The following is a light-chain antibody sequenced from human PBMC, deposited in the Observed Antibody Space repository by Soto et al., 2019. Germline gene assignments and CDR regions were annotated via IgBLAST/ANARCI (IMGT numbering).Light chain of an antibody. J-gene: IGKJ1*01. CDR3: QQYNNWPRT. CDR2: GAS. V-gene: IGKV3-15*01. CDR1: QNVDTKY. Sequence: EIVLTQSPGTLSLSPGERATLSCRASQNVDTKYLAWYQQKPGQAPRLLIYGASTRATGIPARFSGSGSGTEFTLTISSLQSEDFAVYYCQQYNNWPRTFGQGTKVDIK.